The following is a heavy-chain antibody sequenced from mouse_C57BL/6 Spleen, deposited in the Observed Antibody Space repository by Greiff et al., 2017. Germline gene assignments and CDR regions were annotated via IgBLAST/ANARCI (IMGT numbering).Heavy chain of an antibody. CDR2: IDPSDSYT. V-gene: IGHV1-69*01. CDR1: GYTFTSYW. CDR3: ARGGGLRRFDY. Sequence: VQLQQPGAELVMPGASVKLSCKASGYTFTSYWMHWVKQRPGQGLEWIGEIDPSDSYTNYNQKFKGKSTLTVDKSSSTAYMKLSSLASADSAVYYLARGGGLRRFDYWGQGTTLTVSS. J-gene: IGHJ2*01. D-gene: IGHD2-2*01.